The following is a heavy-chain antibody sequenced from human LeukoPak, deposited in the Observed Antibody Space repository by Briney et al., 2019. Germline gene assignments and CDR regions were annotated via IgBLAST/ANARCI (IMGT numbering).Heavy chain of an antibody. Sequence: KPSETLSLTCTVSGGSISSYYWSWIRQPAGKGLEWIGHIYFSGSSNYNPSLKSRVTMSVDTSKSQFSLKLSSVTAADTAVYYCAGFNPVGYSYGRGFDYWGQGTLVTVSS. D-gene: IGHD5-18*01. CDR3: AGFNPVGYSYGRGFDY. CDR1: GGSISSYY. CDR2: IYFSGSS. J-gene: IGHJ4*02. V-gene: IGHV4-4*07.